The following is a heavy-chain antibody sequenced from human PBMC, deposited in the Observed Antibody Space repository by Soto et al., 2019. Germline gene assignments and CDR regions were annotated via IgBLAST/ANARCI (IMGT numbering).Heavy chain of an antibody. CDR1: GFTFSSYA. J-gene: IGHJ4*02. D-gene: IGHD3-10*01. CDR3: AKDQGITMVRGVIIHYDY. Sequence: GSLRLSCAASGFTFSSYAMSWVRQAPGKGLEWVSAISGSGGSTYYADSVKGRFTISRDNSKNTLYLQMNSLRAEDTAVYYCAKDQGITMVRGVIIHYDYWGQGTLVTVSS. CDR2: ISGSGGST. V-gene: IGHV3-23*01.